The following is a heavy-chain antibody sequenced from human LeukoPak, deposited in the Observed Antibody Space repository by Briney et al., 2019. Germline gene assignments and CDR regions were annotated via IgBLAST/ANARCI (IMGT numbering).Heavy chain of an antibody. CDR3: VRVQYCGGDCPYDAFDI. Sequence: AGGSLRLSCAASGFTFSGYSMNWVRQAPGKGLEWVSYISSSSSTIYYADSVKGRFTISRDNAKNSLYLQMNSLRAEDTAVYYCVRVQYCGGDCPYDAFDIWGQGTMVTVSS. CDR2: ISSSSSTI. D-gene: IGHD2-21*02. V-gene: IGHV3-48*04. J-gene: IGHJ3*02. CDR1: GFTFSGYS.